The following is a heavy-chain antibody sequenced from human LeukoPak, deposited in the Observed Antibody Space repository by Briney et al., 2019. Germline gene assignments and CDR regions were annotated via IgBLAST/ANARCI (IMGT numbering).Heavy chain of an antibody. Sequence: GGSLRLSCAASGFTFSSYAMHWVRQAPGKGLEWVAFIHYDGSNNYYANSVKGRFTISRDNSKNTLYLQMNTLRADDTAVYYCAKDHGSSDWYYFDYWGQGTLVTVSS. J-gene: IGHJ4*02. D-gene: IGHD6-13*01. CDR1: GFTFSSYA. CDR3: AKDHGSSDWYYFDY. V-gene: IGHV3-30*02. CDR2: IHYDGSNN.